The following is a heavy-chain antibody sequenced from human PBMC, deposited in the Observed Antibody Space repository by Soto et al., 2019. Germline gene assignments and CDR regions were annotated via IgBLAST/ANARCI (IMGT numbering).Heavy chain of an antibody. CDR2: IWYDGSNK. V-gene: IGHV3-33*01. CDR1: GLTFSSYG. Sequence: HPGGSLRLSCAASGLTFSSYGMHWVRQAPGKGLEWVAVIWYDGSNKYYADSVKGRFTISRDNSKNTLYLQMNSLRAEDTAVYYCARDSGTGTTFGYNWFDPWGQGTLVTVSS. CDR3: ARDSGTGTTFGYNWFDP. J-gene: IGHJ5*02. D-gene: IGHD1-7*01.